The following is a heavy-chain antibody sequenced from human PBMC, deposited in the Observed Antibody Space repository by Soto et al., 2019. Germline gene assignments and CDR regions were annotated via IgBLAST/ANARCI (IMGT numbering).Heavy chain of an antibody. CDR2: ISYDGSNK. D-gene: IGHD6-6*01. CDR1: GFTFSSYG. CDR3: GKEGYSSSSYYDGMDV. J-gene: IGHJ6*02. Sequence: GGSLRLSCSASGFTFSSYGMHWVRQAPGEGLEWVAVISYDGSNKYYADSVKGRFTISRDNSKNTLFLQMNSLRGEDTAVYYCGKEGYSSSSYYDGMDVWGQGTTVTVSS. V-gene: IGHV3-30*18.